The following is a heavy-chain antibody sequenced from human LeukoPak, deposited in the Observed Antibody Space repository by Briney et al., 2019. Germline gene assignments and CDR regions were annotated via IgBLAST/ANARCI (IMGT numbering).Heavy chain of an antibody. CDR2: INHSGST. J-gene: IGHJ6*02. D-gene: IGHD4-17*01. V-gene: IGHV4-34*01. Sequence: SETLSLTCAVYGGSFSGYYWSWIRQPPGKGLEWIGEINHSGSTNYNPSLKSRVTISVDTSKNQFSLKLSSVTAADTAVYYCARHKGGDDYYYYGMDVWGQGTTVTVSS. CDR1: GGSFSGYY. CDR3: ARHKGGDDYYYYGMDV.